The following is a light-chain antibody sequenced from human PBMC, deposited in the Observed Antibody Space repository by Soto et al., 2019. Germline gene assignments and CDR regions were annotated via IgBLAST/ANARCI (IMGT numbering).Light chain of an antibody. Sequence: QSALTQPRSVSGSPGQSVTISCTGTSSDVCGYNYVSWYQQHPGIAPQLIIYDITKRPSGVPDRFSGSKSGNTASLTISGLQAEDEADYYCCSYAGRYSWVFGGGTKLTVL. CDR3: CSYAGRYSWV. J-gene: IGLJ3*02. V-gene: IGLV2-11*01. CDR1: SSDVCGYNY. CDR2: DIT.